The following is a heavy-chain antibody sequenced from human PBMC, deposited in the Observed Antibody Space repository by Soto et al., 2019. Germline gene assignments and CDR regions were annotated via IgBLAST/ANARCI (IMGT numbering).Heavy chain of an antibody. J-gene: IGHJ6*02. Sequence: EVQLLESGGGLVQPGGSLRLSCAASGFTFSSYAMSWVRQAPGKGLEWVSAISGSGCSTYYADSVKGRFTISRDNSKNSQYLQKHSMRAEDTAVYYCAKGAKCRPLLRSEDVWGQGTTVTVSS. CDR1: GFTFSSYA. CDR2: ISGSGCST. CDR3: AKGAKCRPLLRSEDV. V-gene: IGHV3-23*01. D-gene: IGHD3-3*01.